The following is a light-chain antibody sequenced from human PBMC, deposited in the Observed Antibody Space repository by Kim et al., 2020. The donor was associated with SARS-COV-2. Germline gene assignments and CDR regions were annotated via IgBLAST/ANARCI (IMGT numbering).Light chain of an antibody. V-gene: IGLV3-21*04. J-gene: IGLJ3*02. Sequence: KTAKITCGGNYIGSKSVRWYQQKHGQAPVLVMYYDSDRPSGIPERFSGSNSGNTATLTISRVEAGDEAEYYCQVWDSSSDHPNWVFGGGTQLTVL. CDR3: QVWDSSSDHPNWV. CDR2: YDS. CDR1: YIGSKS.